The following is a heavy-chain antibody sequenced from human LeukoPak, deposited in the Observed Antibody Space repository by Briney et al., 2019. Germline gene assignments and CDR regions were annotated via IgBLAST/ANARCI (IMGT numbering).Heavy chain of an antibody. CDR1: GFTFSSYW. CDR3: AREGGYCTNGVCSSYAFDI. J-gene: IGHJ3*02. D-gene: IGHD2-8*01. Sequence: GGSLRLSCAASGFTFSSYWMSWVRQAPGKGLEWVADIKQDGSEKYYVDSVKGRFTISRDNAKNSLYLQMNSLSAEDTAVYYCAREGGYCTNGVCSSYAFDIWGQGTMVTVSS. CDR2: IKQDGSEK. V-gene: IGHV3-7*01.